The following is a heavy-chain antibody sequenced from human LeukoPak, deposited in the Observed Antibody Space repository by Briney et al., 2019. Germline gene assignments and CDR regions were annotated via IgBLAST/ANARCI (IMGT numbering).Heavy chain of an antibody. CDR2: IYYSGST. CDR3: ARDSSWNYFDY. V-gene: IGHV4-39*07. Sequence: SQTLSLTCTVSGGSLSSSTYYWGWIRQPPGKGLEWIGSIYYSGSTYYKPPLKSRVTISVDTSKNQFSLKLSSVTAADTAVYYCARDSSWNYFDYWGQGTLVTVSS. J-gene: IGHJ4*02. D-gene: IGHD2-15*01. CDR1: GGSLSSSTYY.